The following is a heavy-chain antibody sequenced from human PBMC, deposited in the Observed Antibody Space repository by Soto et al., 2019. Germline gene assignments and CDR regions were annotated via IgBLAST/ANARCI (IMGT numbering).Heavy chain of an antibody. Sequence: SETLSLTCTVSGGSISSSSYYWGWIRQPPGKGLEWIGSIYYSGSTYYNPSLKSRVTISVDTSKNQFSLKLSSVTAADTAVYYCARLGYDFWSGYYNLWFDPWGQGALVTVSP. V-gene: IGHV4-39*01. D-gene: IGHD3-3*01. CDR2: IYYSGST. CDR3: ARLGYDFWSGYYNLWFDP. J-gene: IGHJ5*02. CDR1: GGSISSSSYY.